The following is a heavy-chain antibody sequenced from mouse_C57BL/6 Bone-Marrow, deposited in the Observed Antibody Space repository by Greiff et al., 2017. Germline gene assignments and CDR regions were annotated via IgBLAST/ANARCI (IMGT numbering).Heavy chain of an antibody. CDR1: GYTFTSYW. CDR2: INPSTGGT. D-gene: IGHD1-1*02. CDR3: ARGNDSLWLLWAMDY. V-gene: IGHV1-53*01. Sequence: QVQLQQPGTELVQPGASVKLSCKASGYTFTSYWMHWVKQRPGQGIEWIGNINPSTGGTNYNEKFKSKATLTVDKSSSTAYMQLSSLTSEDSAVYYCARGNDSLWLLWAMDYWGQGTSVTVAS. J-gene: IGHJ4*01.